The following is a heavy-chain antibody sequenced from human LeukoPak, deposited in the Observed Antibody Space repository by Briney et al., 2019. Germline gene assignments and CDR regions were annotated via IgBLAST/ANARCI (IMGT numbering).Heavy chain of an antibody. CDR2: IYYSGST. CDR3: ARGGDQLDS. Sequence: SETLSLTCSVSGGSISSYYRTWIRQPLGKGLEWIGYIYYSGSTNYNPSLKSRVTISEDTSKNQFSLKLSSVTAADTAVYYCARGGDQLDSWGQGTLVTVSS. D-gene: IGHD2-21*02. J-gene: IGHJ4*02. V-gene: IGHV4-59*01. CDR1: GGSISSYY.